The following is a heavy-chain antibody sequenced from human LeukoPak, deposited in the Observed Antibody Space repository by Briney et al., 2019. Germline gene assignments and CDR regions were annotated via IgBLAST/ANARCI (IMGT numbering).Heavy chain of an antibody. CDR2: ISSSSSYT. D-gene: IGHD1-26*01. CDR1: GFSLSDYY. J-gene: IGHJ4*02. Sequence: GGSLRLSCAASGFSLSDYYMSWIRQAPGKGLEGISHISSSSSYTNYSDSVKGRFTISRDNAKNSLHLQMSSLRAEDTVVYYCARDSGSYYDYWGQGTLVTVSS. CDR3: ARDSGSYYDY. V-gene: IGHV3-11*05.